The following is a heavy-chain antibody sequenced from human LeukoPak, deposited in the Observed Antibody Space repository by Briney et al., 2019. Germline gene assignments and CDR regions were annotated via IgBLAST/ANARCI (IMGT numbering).Heavy chain of an antibody. CDR3: ARRLTQYDCFDP. CDR2: TYYRSTWYN. CDR1: GDSVSSNSVT. Sequence: SQTLSLTCAISGDSVSSNSVTWNWIRQSPSRGLEWLGRTYYRSTWYNDYAVSVRGRITVNPDISKNQFSLHLNSVTPGDTAVYYCARRLTQYDCFDPWGQGILVTVSS. J-gene: IGHJ5*02. D-gene: IGHD2-2*01. V-gene: IGHV6-1*01.